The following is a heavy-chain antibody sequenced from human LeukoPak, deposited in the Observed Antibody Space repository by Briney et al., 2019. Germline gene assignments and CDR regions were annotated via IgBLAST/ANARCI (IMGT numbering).Heavy chain of an antibody. CDR3: AKRAIDRSGYDYYFDY. V-gene: IGHV3-23*01. J-gene: IGHJ4*02. D-gene: IGHD3-22*01. Sequence: PGGSLRLSCAASGFTFSSYAMSWVRQAPGKRLEWVSAISGSGGSTYYADSVKGRFTISRDNSKNTVYLQMNRLRAEDTAIYYCAKRAIDRSGYDYYFDYWGQGTLVTVSS. CDR1: GFTFSSYA. CDR2: ISGSGGST.